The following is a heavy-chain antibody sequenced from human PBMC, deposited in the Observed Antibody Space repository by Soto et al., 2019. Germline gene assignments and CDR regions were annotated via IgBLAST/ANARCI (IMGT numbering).Heavy chain of an antibody. Sequence: ASVTVSGTASGYTVTSYDIRWVRQAPGQGLEWMGWISPHKGDTYYAQRLQGRVTMTTDTSTSTAYMELRSLRSDDTAVYFCARDLDGSGNYYTNYWGQGTLVTVSS. D-gene: IGHD3-10*01. CDR1: GYTVTSYD. V-gene: IGHV1-18*01. J-gene: IGHJ4*02. CDR2: ISPHKGDT. CDR3: ARDLDGSGNYYTNY.